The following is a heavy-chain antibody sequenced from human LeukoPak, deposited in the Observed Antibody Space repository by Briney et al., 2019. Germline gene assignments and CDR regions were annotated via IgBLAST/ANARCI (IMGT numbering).Heavy chain of an antibody. J-gene: IGHJ3*02. CDR3: ASLVVVTAIRFAFDI. CDR1: GFTFSSYS. V-gene: IGHV3-21*01. CDR2: ISSSSSYI. D-gene: IGHD2-21*02. Sequence: PGGSLRLSCAASGFTFSSYSMNWVRQAPGKGLEWVSSISSSSSYIYYADSVKGRFTISRDNAKNSLYLQMNSLRAEDTAVYYCASLVVVTAIRFAFDIWGQGTMVTVSS.